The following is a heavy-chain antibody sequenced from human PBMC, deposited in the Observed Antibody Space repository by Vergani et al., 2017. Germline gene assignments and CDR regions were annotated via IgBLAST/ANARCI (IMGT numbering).Heavy chain of an antibody. J-gene: IGHJ3*02. V-gene: IGHV3-30-3*01. CDR3: ARGGGQWRNDAFDI. D-gene: IGHD6-19*01. CDR2: ISYDGSNK. CDR1: GFTFSSYA. Sequence: VQLVESGGGLVKPGGSLRLSCAASGFTFSSYAMHWVRQAPGKGLEWVAVISYDGSNKYYADSVKGRFTISRDNSKNTLYLQMNSLRAEDTAVYYCARGGGQWRNDAFDIWGQGTMVTVSS.